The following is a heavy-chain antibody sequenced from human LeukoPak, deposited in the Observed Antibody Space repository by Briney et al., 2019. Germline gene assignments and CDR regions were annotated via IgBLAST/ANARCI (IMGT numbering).Heavy chain of an antibody. CDR2: IYYSGST. V-gene: IGHV4-59*01. CDR1: GGSINRYY. CDR3: ARGGIVVVVAATPAGTQTHDY. J-gene: IGHJ4*02. D-gene: IGHD2-15*01. Sequence: PSETLSLTCAVPGGSINRYYWSWIRQPPGKGLEWIGYIYYSGSTNYNPSLKSRVTISVDTSKNQFSLKLSSVTAADTAVYYCARGGIVVVVAATPAGTQTHDYWGQGTLVTVSS.